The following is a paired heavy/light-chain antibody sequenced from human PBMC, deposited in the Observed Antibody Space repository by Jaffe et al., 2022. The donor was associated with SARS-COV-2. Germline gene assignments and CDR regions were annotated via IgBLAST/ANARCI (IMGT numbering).Heavy chain of an antibody. CDR1: GGSISSGNYY. D-gene: IGHD3-3*01. Sequence: QVQLQESGPGLVKPSQTLSLTCTVSGGSISSGNYYWSWIRQPAGKGLEWIGRIYTSGSTNYNPSLKSRVTISVDTSKNQFSLRLSSVTAADTAVYYCASSYGGAGVVAIQDYYYGMDVWGQGTTVTVSS. CDR3: ASSYGGAGVVAIQDYYYGMDV. CDR2: IYTSGST. J-gene: IGHJ6*02. V-gene: IGHV4-61*02.
Light chain of an antibody. Sequence: DIQMTQSPSSLSASVGDRVTITCRASQSISDYLNWYQQKPGKAPKLLIYAASSLQSGVPSRFSGSGSGTDFTLTIGSLQPEDFATYFCQQSYSTPTFGPGTKVDIK. CDR1: QSISDY. V-gene: IGKV1-39*01. CDR2: AAS. J-gene: IGKJ3*01. CDR3: QQSYSTPT.